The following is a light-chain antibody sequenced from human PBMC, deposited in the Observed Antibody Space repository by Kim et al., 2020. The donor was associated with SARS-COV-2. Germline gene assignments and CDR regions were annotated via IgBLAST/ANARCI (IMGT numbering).Light chain of an antibody. J-gene: IGKJ1*01. Sequence: ASGGDRTTITCRANPGISNYLAWYQQKPGRRPNLLIYAASALQSGVPPRFSGSGSGTDFTLTISSLQPEDVATYYCQKYDGVPWTFGQGTKVEIK. CDR3: QKYDGVPWT. V-gene: IGKV1-27*01. CDR1: PGISNY. CDR2: AAS.